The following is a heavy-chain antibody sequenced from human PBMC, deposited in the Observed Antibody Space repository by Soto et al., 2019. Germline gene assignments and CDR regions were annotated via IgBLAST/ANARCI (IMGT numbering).Heavy chain of an antibody. V-gene: IGHV1-3*01. D-gene: IGHD5-12*01. Sequence: ASVKVSCKASGYTFTSYAMHWVRQAPGQRLEWMGWINAGNGNTKYSQKFQGRVTITRDTSASTAYMEPSSLRSEDTAVYYCASGIKIVGTVLRGCFDPWGQGTLVTVAS. CDR2: INAGNGNT. CDR1: GYTFTSYA. CDR3: ASGIKIVGTVLRGCFDP. J-gene: IGHJ5*02.